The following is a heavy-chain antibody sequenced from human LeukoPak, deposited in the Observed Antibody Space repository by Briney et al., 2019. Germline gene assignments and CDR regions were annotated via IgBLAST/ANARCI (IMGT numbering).Heavy chain of an antibody. J-gene: IGHJ5*02. CDR1: GFSFSSSQ. CDR3: ARDTVNGPFVISLDL. V-gene: IGHV3-48*03. CDR2: INSGGNTK. D-gene: IGHD2-8*01. Sequence: GGSLRLSCAASGFSFSSSQMNWVRQAPGKGPEWVSHINSGGNTKYYADSVRGRFTMSRDNARSILYLQMNSLRDEDTGLYYCARDTVNGPFVISLDLWGQGALVTVSS.